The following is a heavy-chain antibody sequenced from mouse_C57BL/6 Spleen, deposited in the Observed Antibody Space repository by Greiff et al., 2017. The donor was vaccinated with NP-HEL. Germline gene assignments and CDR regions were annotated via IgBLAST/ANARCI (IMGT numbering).Heavy chain of an antibody. V-gene: IGHV1-54*01. CDR3: AREGYGSSSHWYFDV. CDR1: GYAFTNYL. CDR2: INPGSGGT. J-gene: IGHJ1*03. Sequence: VQLQESGAELVRPGTSVKVSCKASGYAFTNYLIEWVKQRPGQGLEWIGVINPGSGGTNYNEKFKGKATLTADKSSSTAYMQLSRLTSEDSAVYFCAREGYGSSSHWYFDVWGTGTTVTVSS. D-gene: IGHD1-1*01.